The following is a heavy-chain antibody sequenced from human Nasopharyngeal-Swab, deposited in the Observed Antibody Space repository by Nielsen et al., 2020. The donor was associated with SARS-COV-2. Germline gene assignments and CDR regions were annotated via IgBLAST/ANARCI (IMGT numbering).Heavy chain of an antibody. J-gene: IGHJ5*02. D-gene: IGHD1-7*01. CDR3: ARGGPGLELFSRFDP. CDR2: IYYSGST. V-gene: IGHV4-59*13. Sequence: PGKGLEWIGYIYYSGSTNYNPSLKSRVTISVDTSKNQFSLKLSSVTAADTAVYYCARGGPGLELFSRFDPWGQGTLVTVS.